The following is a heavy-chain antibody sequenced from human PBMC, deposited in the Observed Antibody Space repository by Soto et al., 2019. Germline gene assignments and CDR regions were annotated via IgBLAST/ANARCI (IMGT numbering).Heavy chain of an antibody. CDR3: ARDLLQKRNYFDY. Sequence: QVQLVQSGAEVKKPGASVKVSCKTSGYTFINYYIHWVRQAPGQGLEWMGIINPSGGSTTYAQLFQGRVTMTWDTSTSTVYMELSSLRSDDTAVYYCARDLLQKRNYFDYWGQGTLVTVSS. CDR1: GYTFINYY. J-gene: IGHJ4*02. V-gene: IGHV1-46*01. CDR2: INPSGGST. D-gene: IGHD1-1*01.